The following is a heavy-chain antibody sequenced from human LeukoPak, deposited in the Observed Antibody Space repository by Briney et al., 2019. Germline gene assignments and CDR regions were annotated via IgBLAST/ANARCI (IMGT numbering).Heavy chain of an antibody. V-gene: IGHV4-4*07. D-gene: IGHD3-10*01. CDR1: GGSIGIYY. Sequence: SETLSLTCTVSGGSIGIYYWNWIRQPAGKGLEWIGRIFTSGIANYNPSLKSRVTMSVDTSKNQFSLNLSSVTAAATAVYYCAREISGTYYNPLGYMDVWGKGTTVTVSS. J-gene: IGHJ6*03. CDR2: IFTSGIA. CDR3: AREISGTYYNPLGYMDV.